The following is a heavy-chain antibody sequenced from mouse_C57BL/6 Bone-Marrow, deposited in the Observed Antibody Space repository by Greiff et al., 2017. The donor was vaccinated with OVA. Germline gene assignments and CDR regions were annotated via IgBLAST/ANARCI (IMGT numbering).Heavy chain of an antibody. V-gene: IGHV4-1*01. CDR1: GIDFSRYW. D-gene: IGHD1-1*01. J-gene: IGHJ4*01. Sequence: EVKLLESGGGLVQPGGSLKLSCAASGIDFSRYWMSWVRRAPGKGLEWIGEINPDSSTINYAPSLKDKFIISRDNAKNTLYLQMSKVRSEDTALYYCASLYYYGSSYYAMDDWGQGTSVTVSS. CDR3: ASLYYYGSSYYAMDD. CDR2: INPDSSTI.